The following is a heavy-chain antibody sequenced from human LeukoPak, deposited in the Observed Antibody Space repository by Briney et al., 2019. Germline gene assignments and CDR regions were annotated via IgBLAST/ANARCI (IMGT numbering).Heavy chain of an antibody. Sequence: GGSLRLSCAASGFTFSSYGMHWVRQAPGKGLEWVADIWYDGSNKYYADSVKGRFTISRDNSKNTLYLQMNSLRAEDTAVYYCARSPSYYYDSSGYYSYWGQGTMVTVSS. D-gene: IGHD3-22*01. J-gene: IGHJ4*02. CDR1: GFTFSSYG. CDR2: IWYDGSNK. V-gene: IGHV3-33*01. CDR3: ARSPSYYYDSSGYYSY.